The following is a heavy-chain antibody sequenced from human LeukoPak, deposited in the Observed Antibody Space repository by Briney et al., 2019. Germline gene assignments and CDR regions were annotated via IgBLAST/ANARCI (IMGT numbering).Heavy chain of an antibody. D-gene: IGHD3-22*01. CDR1: GFSFSRYW. Sequence: GESLRLSCAASGFSFSRYWIHWVRQAPGKGLEWVSVIYSGGSTYYADSVKGRFTTSRDNSKNTLYLQMNSLRAEDTAVYYCARMYYYDSSGYVTDYWGQGTLVTVSS. CDR2: IYSGGST. V-gene: IGHV3-53*01. J-gene: IGHJ4*02. CDR3: ARMYYYDSSGYVTDY.